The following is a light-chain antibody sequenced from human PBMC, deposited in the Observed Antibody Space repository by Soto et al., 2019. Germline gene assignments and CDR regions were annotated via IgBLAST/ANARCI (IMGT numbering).Light chain of an antibody. V-gene: IGKV3-20*01. J-gene: IGKJ1*01. Sequence: EVVLTQSPGTVSLSPGERATLSCRASQSVTNNYLAWYQQKAGQAPRLLIYAASSRATGIPDRFSGSGSGTDFTLSISRLEPEDFAVYYCQQYGNSMTWTFGQGTKVEIK. CDR3: QQYGNSMTWT. CDR2: AAS. CDR1: QSVTNNY.